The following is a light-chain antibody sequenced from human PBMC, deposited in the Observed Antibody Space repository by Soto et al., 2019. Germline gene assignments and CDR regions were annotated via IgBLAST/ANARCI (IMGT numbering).Light chain of an antibody. V-gene: IGKV1-33*01. CDR2: DAS. J-gene: IGKJ2*02. CDR3: QQFDSVPCT. CDR1: QDVNSY. Sequence: DIQMTQSPSSLSASVGDRVTITCQASQDVNSYLIWYQHKAGKAPKLLIYDASTLGTGVSSRFSGGGSGTHFTFTISSLQPEDIATDYCQQFDSVPCTFGQGTKLEIK.